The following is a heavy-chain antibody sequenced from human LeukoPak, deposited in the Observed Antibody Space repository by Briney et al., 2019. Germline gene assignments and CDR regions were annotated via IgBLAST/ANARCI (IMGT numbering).Heavy chain of an antibody. J-gene: IGHJ6*02. D-gene: IGHD3/OR15-3a*01. V-gene: IGHV4-59*11. CDR1: GGSISSHY. CDR3: ASFGRNGMDV. CDR2: IYYSGST. Sequence: SETLSLTCTVSGGSISSHYWSWIRQPPGKGLGWIGYIYYSGSTNYNPSLKSRVTISVNTSKNQFSLKLSSVTAADTAVYYCASFGRNGMDVWGQGTTVTVSS.